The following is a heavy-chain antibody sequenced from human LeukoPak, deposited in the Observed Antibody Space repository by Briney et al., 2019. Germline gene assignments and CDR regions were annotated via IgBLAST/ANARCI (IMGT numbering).Heavy chain of an antibody. J-gene: IGHJ4*02. CDR3: AKDSRFDY. Sequence: GVPLRLYCAASGFTFSSYAMSWVRQAPGKGLEWVSAISDRGGSTYYADSVKGRFTISRDNSKNTLYLQMNSLRAEDTAVYYCAKDSRFDYWGQGTLVTVSS. V-gene: IGHV3-23*01. CDR1: GFTFSSYA. CDR2: ISDRGGST. D-gene: IGHD5-24*01.